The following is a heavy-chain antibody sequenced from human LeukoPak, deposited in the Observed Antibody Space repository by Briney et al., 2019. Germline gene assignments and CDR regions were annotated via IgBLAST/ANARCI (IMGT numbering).Heavy chain of an antibody. V-gene: IGHV3-21*01. J-gene: IGHJ4*02. CDR3: ARGHYDVLAASYKWTPDY. Sequence: GGSLRLSCAASGFNFRAYAMTWVRHAPGKGLDWVSSLTSGGDYIYYADSVKGRFTTSRDNAKNSLSLQLNSLRVEDTAVYYCARGHYDVLAASYKWTPDYWGQGTLVTVSS. CDR1: GFNFRAYA. CDR2: LTSGGDYI. D-gene: IGHD3-9*01.